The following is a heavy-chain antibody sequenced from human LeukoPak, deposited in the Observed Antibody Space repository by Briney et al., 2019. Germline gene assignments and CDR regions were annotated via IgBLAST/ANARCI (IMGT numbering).Heavy chain of an antibody. J-gene: IGHJ4*02. V-gene: IGHV3-21*04. CDR1: GFTFSSYS. Sequence: GGSLRLSCAASGFTFSSYSMNWVRQAPGKGLEWVSFISYSRSYKYYADSVKGRFTISRDNSKNSLYLEMNSLRAEDTAVYYFARDEYSSTAFDYWGQGTLVSVSS. CDR3: ARDEYSSTAFDY. D-gene: IGHD6-6*01. CDR2: ISYSRSYK.